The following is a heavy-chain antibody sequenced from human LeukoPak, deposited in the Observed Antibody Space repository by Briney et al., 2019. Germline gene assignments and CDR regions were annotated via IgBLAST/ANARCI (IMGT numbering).Heavy chain of an antibody. V-gene: IGHV1-2*02. Sequence: ASVKVSCKASGYTFTGYYMHWVRQAPGQGLEWMGWINPNSGGTNYAQKFQGRVTMTRDTSISTAYMELSRLRSDDTAVYYCAWNVEMATIFFDYWGQGTLVTVSS. CDR1: GYTFTGYY. CDR2: INPNSGGT. D-gene: IGHD5-24*01. J-gene: IGHJ4*02. CDR3: AWNVEMATIFFDY.